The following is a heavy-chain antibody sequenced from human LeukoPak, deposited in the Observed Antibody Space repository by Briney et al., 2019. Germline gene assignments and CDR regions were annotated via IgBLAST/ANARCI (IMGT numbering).Heavy chain of an antibody. J-gene: IGHJ4*02. V-gene: IGHV3-7*01. CDR3: ARGGGYSERFDY. D-gene: IGHD1-26*01. Sequence: GGSLRLSCAASGFTFSDSWMTWVRQAPGKGLEWVATIKFDGTEKQYVASGRWRFTISRANAENSMFLRMESLSPEDTAVYYCARGGGYSERFDYWGQGTLVTVSS. CDR2: IKFDGTEK. CDR1: GFTFSDSW.